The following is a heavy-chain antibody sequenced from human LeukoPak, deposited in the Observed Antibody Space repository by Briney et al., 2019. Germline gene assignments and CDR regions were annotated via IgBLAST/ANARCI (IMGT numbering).Heavy chain of an antibody. Sequence: ASVKVSCKASGYTFTIYYMHWVRQAPGQGLEWMGIINPSGGSTSYAQKFQGRVTMTRDTSTSTVYMELSSLRSEDTAVYYCARDPRTEWSIARFDYWGQGTLVTVSS. CDR3: ARDPRTEWSIARFDY. CDR1: GYTFTIYY. V-gene: IGHV1-46*01. CDR2: INPSGGST. J-gene: IGHJ4*02. D-gene: IGHD3-3*01.